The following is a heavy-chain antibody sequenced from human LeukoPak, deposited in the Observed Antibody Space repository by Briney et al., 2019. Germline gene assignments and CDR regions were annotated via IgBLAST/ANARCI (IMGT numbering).Heavy chain of an antibody. V-gene: IGHV2-70*11. Sequence: ESGPTLVNPTQTLTLTCTFSGFSLSTSGMCVSWIRQPPGKALEWLARIDWDDDKYYSTSLKTRLTISKDTSKNQVVLTMTNMDPVDTATYYCARMTPGDYYYYYGMDVWGQGTTVTVSS. J-gene: IGHJ6*02. CDR2: IDWDDDK. CDR1: GFSLSTSGMC. D-gene: IGHD7-27*01. CDR3: ARMTPGDYYYYYGMDV.